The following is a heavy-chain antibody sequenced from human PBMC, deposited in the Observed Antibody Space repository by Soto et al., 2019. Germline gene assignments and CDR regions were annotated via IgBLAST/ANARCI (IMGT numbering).Heavy chain of an antibody. CDR1: GGSISSSSYY. D-gene: IGHD5-12*01. CDR2: TYYSGST. CDR3: ASWGYSGYDGDYDY. V-gene: IGHV4-39*01. J-gene: IGHJ4*02. Sequence: QLQLQESGPGLVKPSETLSLTCTVSGGSISSSSYYWGWIRQPPGKGLEWIGSTYYSGSTYYNPSLERRVTIPVDTSKNQYSLKLSSVTDADPAVYYCASWGYSGYDGDYDYWGQGTLVTVSS.